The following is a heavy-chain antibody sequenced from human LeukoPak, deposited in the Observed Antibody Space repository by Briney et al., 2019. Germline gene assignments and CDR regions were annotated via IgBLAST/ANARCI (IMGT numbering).Heavy chain of an antibody. CDR3: ARDSYDSSGHSDY. J-gene: IGHJ4*02. Sequence: SVKVSCKASGGTFSSYAISWVRQAPGQGLEWMGGIIPIFGTAHYAQKFQGRVTITTDESTSTAYMELSSLRSEDTAVYYCARDSYDSSGHSDYWGQGTLVTVSS. CDR2: IIPIFGTA. D-gene: IGHD3-22*01. CDR1: GGTFSSYA. V-gene: IGHV1-69*05.